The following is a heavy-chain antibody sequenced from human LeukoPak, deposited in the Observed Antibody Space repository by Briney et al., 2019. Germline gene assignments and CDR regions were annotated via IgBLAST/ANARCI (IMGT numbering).Heavy chain of an antibody. CDR3: ARDGSYYDFWSGYHDWFDP. CDR2: IYYSGST. CDR1: GGSISSYY. J-gene: IGHJ5*02. V-gene: IGHV4-59*01. Sequence: SSETPSLTCTVFGGSISSYYWSWIRQPPGKGLEWIGYIYYSGSTNYNPSLKSRVTISVDTSKNQFSLKLSSVTAADTAVYYCARDGSYYDFWSGYHDWFDPWGQGTLVTVSS. D-gene: IGHD3-3*01.